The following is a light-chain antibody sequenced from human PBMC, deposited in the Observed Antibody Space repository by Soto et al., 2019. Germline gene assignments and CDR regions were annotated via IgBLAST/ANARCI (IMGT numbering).Light chain of an antibody. CDR3: QHIHGTSSYT. J-gene: IGKJ2*01. V-gene: IGKV1-39*01. CDR1: QNIRNY. CDR2: AAS. Sequence: DIQMTQAPSSLSASVGDRVTITCRASQNIRNYLNWYQQRPGKTPNLLVYAASNLRCWVPSSFSGSGSGRVFTLTISTLQPEDFATYYCQHIHGTSSYTFGKGTRV.